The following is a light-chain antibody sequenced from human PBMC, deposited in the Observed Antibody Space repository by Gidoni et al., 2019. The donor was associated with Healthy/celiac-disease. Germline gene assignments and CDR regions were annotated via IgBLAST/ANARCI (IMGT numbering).Light chain of an antibody. V-gene: IGKV2-30*02. Sequence: DVVMTKSPLSLPVTLGQPASISCRSSQSLVHSDGNTYLNWFQQRPGQSPRRLFYKVSNRDSGVPDRFSGSGSGTDFTLKISRVEAEDVGVYYCMQGTHWPTFGGGTKVEIK. J-gene: IGKJ4*01. CDR3: MQGTHWPT. CDR1: QSLVHSDGNTY. CDR2: KVS.